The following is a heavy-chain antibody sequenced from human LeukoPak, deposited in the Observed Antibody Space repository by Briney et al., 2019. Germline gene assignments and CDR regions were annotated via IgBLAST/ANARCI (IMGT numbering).Heavy chain of an antibody. Sequence: PGGSLRLSCAASGFTFSSYSMNWVRQAPGKGLEWISYINGRQNNIHYADSVEGRFTISRDNAKNSVFLQLTNLTVEDTAVYYCARESGSSYCLDWGQGTMVTVAT. J-gene: IGHJ4*02. V-gene: IGHV3-48*04. CDR2: INGRQNNI. CDR1: GFTFSSYS. CDR3: ARESGSSYCLD. D-gene: IGHD3-10*01.